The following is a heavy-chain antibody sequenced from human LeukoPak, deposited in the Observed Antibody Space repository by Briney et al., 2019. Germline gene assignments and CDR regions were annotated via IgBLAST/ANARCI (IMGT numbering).Heavy chain of an antibody. V-gene: IGHV3-23*01. CDR3: AKGVAAAVAFDY. CDR2: ISGSGGST. CDR1: GFTFSSYA. D-gene: IGHD6-13*01. Sequence: GGSLRLSCAASGFTFSSYAMSWVRQAPGKGLEWVSAISGSGGSTYYADFVKGRFTISRDNSKNTLYLQMNSLRAEDTAVYYCAKGVAAAVAFDYWGQGTLVTVSS. J-gene: IGHJ4*02.